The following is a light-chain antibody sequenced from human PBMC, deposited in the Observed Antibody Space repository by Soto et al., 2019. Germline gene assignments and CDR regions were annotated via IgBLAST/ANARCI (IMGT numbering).Light chain of an antibody. CDR3: CSYVGSSTYV. V-gene: IGLV2-23*01. CDR2: EGT. CDR1: SSDVGTYNL. Sequence: QSALTQPASVSGSPGQSITISCTGTSSDVGTYNLVSWYQQHPGKAPKLMVYEGTKRPSGVSNHFSGSKSGNTASLTISGLQAEDEADYYCCSYVGSSTYVFGNGSKVTVL. J-gene: IGLJ1*01.